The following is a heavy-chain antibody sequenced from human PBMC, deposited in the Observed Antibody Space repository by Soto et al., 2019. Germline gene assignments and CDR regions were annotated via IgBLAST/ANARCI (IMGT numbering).Heavy chain of an antibody. CDR2: TYYRSKWYN. CDR3: ARDRLADTNIDGYYYYGMDV. V-gene: IGHV6-1*01. Sequence: SQTLSLTCAISGDSVSSNSAAWNWIRQSPSRGLEWLGRTYYRSKWYNDYAVSVKSRITINPDTSKNQCSLQLNSVTPEDTAVYYCARDRLADTNIDGYYYYGMDVWGQGTTVTVSS. CDR1: GDSVSSNSAA. J-gene: IGHJ6*02.